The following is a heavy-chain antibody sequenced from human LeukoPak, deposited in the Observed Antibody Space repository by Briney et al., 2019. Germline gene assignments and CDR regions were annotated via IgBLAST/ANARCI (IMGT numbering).Heavy chain of an antibody. V-gene: IGHV4-59*12. CDR3: ARGYYSSWYVNWFDP. CDR2: MYSSGST. CDR1: GGSISRFY. Sequence: PSETLSLTCTVSGGSISRFYWSWIRQPPGKGLEWIGSMYSSGSTYYNPSLKSRVTISVDTSKNQFSLKLSSVTAADTAVYYCARGYYSSWYVNWFDPWGQGTLVTVSS. J-gene: IGHJ5*02. D-gene: IGHD6-13*01.